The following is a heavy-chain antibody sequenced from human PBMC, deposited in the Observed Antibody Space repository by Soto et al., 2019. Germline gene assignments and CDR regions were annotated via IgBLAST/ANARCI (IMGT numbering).Heavy chain of an antibody. V-gene: IGHV4-34*01. D-gene: IGHD3-22*01. CDR1: GGSFRNYY. Sequence: PSETLSLTCGVYGGSFRNYYWIWVRQPPGKGLEWIGSIHHTGYSSYSPSLKSRVFMSVDTSKEQFSLSLTSVTAADTALYYCARAAFGPYDSSGYYDYWGQGILVTVSS. CDR2: IHHTGYS. J-gene: IGHJ4*02. CDR3: ARAAFGPYDSSGYYDY.